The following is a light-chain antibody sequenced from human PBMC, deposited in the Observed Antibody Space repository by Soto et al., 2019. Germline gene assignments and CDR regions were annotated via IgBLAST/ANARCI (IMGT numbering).Light chain of an antibody. Sequence: QSALTQPASMSGSPGQSITISCTGTSSDIGSYNYISWYQQLPGKAPKFIIYDVRNRPSGVSNRFSGSRSGNTASLTISGLQAEDEADYYCSSYTSSSTVIFGGGTKVTVL. CDR1: SSDIGSYNY. CDR2: DVR. V-gene: IGLV2-14*01. CDR3: SSYTSSSTVI. J-gene: IGLJ2*01.